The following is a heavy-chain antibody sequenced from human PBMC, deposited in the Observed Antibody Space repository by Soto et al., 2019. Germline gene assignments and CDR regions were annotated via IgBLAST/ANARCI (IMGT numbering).Heavy chain of an antibody. Sequence: QVQLVQSGDEVEKPGASVKVSCKASGYAFDNYGISWVRQAPGQGPEWMGWISNYNGNTNYAQNFLGRVTLTTDRSTSTAHMELRSLRSDDTAVYYCVSDLQRFSSWYDYLDSWGQGTRVTVSS. CDR2: ISNYNGNT. D-gene: IGHD6-13*01. V-gene: IGHV1-18*01. CDR3: VSDLQRFSSWYDYLDS. CDR1: GYAFDNYG. J-gene: IGHJ4*02.